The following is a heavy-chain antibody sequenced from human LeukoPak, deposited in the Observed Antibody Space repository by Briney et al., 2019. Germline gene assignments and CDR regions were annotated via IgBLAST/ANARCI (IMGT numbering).Heavy chain of an antibody. CDR2: IYYSGRT. CDR3: ARRGGNTLGAFDI. D-gene: IGHD4-23*01. J-gene: IGHJ3*02. V-gene: IGHV4-59*01. Sequence: SETLSLTCTVSGGSISSYYWSWIRQPPGKGLEWIGYIYYSGRTNYNPSLESRVTISVDTSKNQFSLKLTSVTAADTAMYYCARRGGNTLGAFDIWGQGTMVTVSS. CDR1: GGSISSYY.